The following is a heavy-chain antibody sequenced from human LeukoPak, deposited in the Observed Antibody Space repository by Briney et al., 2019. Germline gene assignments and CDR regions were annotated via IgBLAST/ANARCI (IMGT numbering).Heavy chain of an antibody. V-gene: IGHV3-48*04. CDR2: ISSSGSTI. CDR1: GFTFRTYR. Sequence: PGGSLRLSCEASGFTFRTYRMNWVRQAPGKGLEWVSYISSSGSTIYYADSVKGRFTISRDNAKNSLYLQMNSLRAEDTAVYYCASSYWYFDLWGRGTLVTVSS. J-gene: IGHJ2*01. CDR3: ASSYWYFDL.